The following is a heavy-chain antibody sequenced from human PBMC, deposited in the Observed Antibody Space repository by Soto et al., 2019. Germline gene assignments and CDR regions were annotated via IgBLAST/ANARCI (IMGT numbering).Heavy chain of an antibody. J-gene: IGHJ4*02. Sequence: PSETLSLTCSVSGGSISSDNYYWSWIRQPPGKGLAWIGYISYSGRTYSNPSLMSRGTISVDMSKTQFSMELTSVTAADTAVYYCAGGKGYSSGWPFDFWGQGTLVTV. CDR2: ISYSGRT. CDR3: AGGKGYSSGWPFDF. V-gene: IGHV4-30-4*01. D-gene: IGHD6-19*01. CDR1: GGSISSDNYY.